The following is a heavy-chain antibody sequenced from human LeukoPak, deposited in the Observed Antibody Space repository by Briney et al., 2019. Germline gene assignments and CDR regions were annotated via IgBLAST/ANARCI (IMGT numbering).Heavy chain of an antibody. Sequence: PGRCLRLSCAAAGFTFSSHGMHWVRHAPGKGLEWVTFIRSDGSSNYYGDSVKGRFTLSRDNFKLTLSLQMNSLRAEDTAVYYCVRDRDWGFDYWGQGTLVTVSS. CDR1: GFTFSSHG. CDR2: IRSDGSSN. V-gene: IGHV3-30*02. CDR3: VRDRDWGFDY. J-gene: IGHJ4*02. D-gene: IGHD3/OR15-3a*01.